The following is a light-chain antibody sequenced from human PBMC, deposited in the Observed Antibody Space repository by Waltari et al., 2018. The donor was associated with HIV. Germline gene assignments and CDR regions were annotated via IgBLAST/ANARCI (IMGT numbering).Light chain of an antibody. V-gene: IGKV3-20*01. CDR1: QNIGSTY. CDR2: GAS. J-gene: IGKJ4*01. Sequence: ETVLTQSPGTLSLSPGERATLSCRASQNIGSTYLTWYQQKPGQAPRLLIYGASTRATGMPDRFSGSGSGTDFTLSISRLEPEDFAVYYCQQYKNWPLTFGGGSKVEIK. CDR3: QQYKNWPLT.